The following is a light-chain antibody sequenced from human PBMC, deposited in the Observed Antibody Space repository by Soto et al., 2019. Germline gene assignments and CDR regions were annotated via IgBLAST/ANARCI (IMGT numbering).Light chain of an antibody. CDR3: CSYAGSTTFYV. V-gene: IGLV2-23*01. CDR1: SSDVGSYNL. Sequence: QSVLTQPASMSGSPGQSITISCTGTSSDVGSYNLVSWYQHHPGEAPKLIIYDANKRPSGISNRFSGSKSGNTASLTISGLQAEDEADYYCCSYAGSTTFYVFGIGTKVTVL. J-gene: IGLJ1*01. CDR2: DAN.